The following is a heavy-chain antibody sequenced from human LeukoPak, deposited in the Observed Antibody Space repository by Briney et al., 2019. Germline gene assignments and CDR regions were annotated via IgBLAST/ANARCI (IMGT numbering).Heavy chain of an antibody. CDR2: MYYRGRS. Sequence: PSETLSLTCTVSGGSISSYSWSWIRQPPGKGLEWIGYMYYRGRSNYNPSLKSRVTILVDTSKNQFSLRLSSVTAAGTAVYYCAREVDAAAAYNWFDPWGQGTLVTVSS. J-gene: IGHJ5*02. CDR3: AREVDAAAAYNWFDP. CDR1: GGSISSYS. D-gene: IGHD2-2*01. V-gene: IGHV4-59*12.